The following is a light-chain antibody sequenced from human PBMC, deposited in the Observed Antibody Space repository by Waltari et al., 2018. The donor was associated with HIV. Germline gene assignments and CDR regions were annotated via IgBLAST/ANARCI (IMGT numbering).Light chain of an antibody. CDR3: AAWDDSLNAWV. CDR2: SNN. J-gene: IGLJ3*02. CDR1: SSNIGSNI. Sequence: QSVLTQPPSASGTPGQRLSTPCSGSSSNIGSNILNWYQQLPGTAPKLLIYSNNQRPSGVPDRFSGSKSGTSASLAISGLQSEDEADYYCAAWDDSLNAWVFGGGTKLTVL. V-gene: IGLV1-44*01.